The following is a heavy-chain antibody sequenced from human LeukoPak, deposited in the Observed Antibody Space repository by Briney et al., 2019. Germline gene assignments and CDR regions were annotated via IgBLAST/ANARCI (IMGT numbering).Heavy chain of an antibody. CDR2: TYYRSKWYN. V-gene: IGHV6-1*01. CDR3: ARISSSNWYSERGAFDI. D-gene: IGHD6-13*01. CDR1: GDSVSSNSAA. J-gene: IGHJ3*02. Sequence: SQTLSLTCAISGDSVSSNSAAWNWIRQSPSRGLEWLGRTYYRSKWYNDYAVSVKSRITINPDTSKNQFSLLLNSVTPEDTAVYHCARISSSNWYSERGAFDIWGQGTMVTVSS.